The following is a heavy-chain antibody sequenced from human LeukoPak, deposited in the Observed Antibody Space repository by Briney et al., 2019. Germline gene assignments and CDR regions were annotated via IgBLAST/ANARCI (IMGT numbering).Heavy chain of an antibody. CDR2: IIPIFGTA. CDR1: GGTFSSYA. V-gene: IGHV1-69*13. Sequence: GASVKVSCKASGGTFSSYAISWVRQAPGQGLEWMGGIIPIFGTASYAQKFQGRVTVTADESTSTAYMELSSLRSEDTAVYYCARIGLWYAFDIWGQGTMVTVSS. J-gene: IGHJ3*02. CDR3: ARIGLWYAFDI. D-gene: IGHD5-18*01.